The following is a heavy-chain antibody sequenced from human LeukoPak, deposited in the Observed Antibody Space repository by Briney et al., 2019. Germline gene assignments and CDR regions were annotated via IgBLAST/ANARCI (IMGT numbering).Heavy chain of an antibody. CDR2: IYYSGST. CDR1: GGSISSGGYY. Sequence: PSETLSLTCTVSGGSISSGGYYWSWIRQHPGKGLEWIGYIYYSGSTYYNPSLKSRVTISVDTSKNQFSLKLSSVTAADTAVYYCARGYITVSPRRGSAYFDYWGQGTLVTVSS. J-gene: IGHJ4*02. V-gene: IGHV4-31*03. CDR3: ARGYITVSPRRGSAYFDY. D-gene: IGHD4-11*01.